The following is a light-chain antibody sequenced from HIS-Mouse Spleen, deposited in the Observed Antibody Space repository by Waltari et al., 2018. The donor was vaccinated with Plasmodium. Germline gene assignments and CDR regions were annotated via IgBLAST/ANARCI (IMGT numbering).Light chain of an antibody. CDR1: QSISSW. V-gene: IGKV1-5*03. CDR3: QQYNSYWT. Sequence: DIQMTQSPSTLSASVGDRVTTTCRASQSISSWLAWYKQKPGKATKLLIYKASSLESGVPSRFSGSVSGTEFTLTISSLQPDDFATYYCQQYNSYWTFGQGTKVEIK. CDR2: KAS. J-gene: IGKJ1*01.